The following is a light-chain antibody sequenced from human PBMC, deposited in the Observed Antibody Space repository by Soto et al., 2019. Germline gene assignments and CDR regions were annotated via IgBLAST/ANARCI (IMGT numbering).Light chain of an antibody. CDR2: EVN. CDR1: GSDVGAYNL. J-gene: IGLJ1*01. CDR3: CSYAGTVDYV. Sequence: QSVLAQPASVSGSPGQSITISCAGTGSDVGAYNLVSWYQQHPGKALKLIICEVNTRPSGISNRFSGSKSGDTASLTISGLQAEDEADYFCCSYAGTVDYVFGTGTKVTV. V-gene: IGLV2-23*02.